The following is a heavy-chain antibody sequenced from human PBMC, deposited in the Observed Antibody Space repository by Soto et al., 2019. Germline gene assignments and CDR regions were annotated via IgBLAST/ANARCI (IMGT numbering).Heavy chain of an antibody. CDR3: TRDGGFIFALYYLDY. V-gene: IGHV3-21*01. J-gene: IGHJ4*02. CDR1: GFTFSSYS. D-gene: IGHD2-15*01. CDR2: ISSSSDYI. Sequence: EVQLVESGGGLVKPGGSLRLSCAASGFTFSSYSMNWVRQAPGKGLEWVSSISSSSDYIYYADSVTGRFTISRDNAKNSLYLQMNSLRAEDTAVYYCTRDGGFIFALYYLDYWGQGTLVTVSS.